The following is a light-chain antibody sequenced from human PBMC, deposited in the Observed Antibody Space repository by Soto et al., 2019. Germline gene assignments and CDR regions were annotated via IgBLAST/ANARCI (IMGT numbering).Light chain of an antibody. J-gene: IGKJ4*01. CDR2: GAS. V-gene: IGKV3-15*01. CDR3: QQYNNWPPPLT. Sequence: EIVMTQSPATLSVSPGERATLSCRASQSVSSNLAWYQQKPGQAPRLLIYGASTRATGIPARFSGSGSGTEFTLTISSLQSEDFAVYXXQQYNNWPPPLTFGGGTKVEIK. CDR1: QSVSSN.